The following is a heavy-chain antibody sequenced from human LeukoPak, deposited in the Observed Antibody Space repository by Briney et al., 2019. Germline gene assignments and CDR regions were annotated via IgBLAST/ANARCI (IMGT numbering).Heavy chain of an antibody. V-gene: IGHV3-23*01. J-gene: IGHJ6*02. Sequence: GGSLRLSCAGSRFSSSKYAMSWVRQAPGKGLEWVSVINDSGTSKHYADSVKGRFTISRDNSKNTMYLQMSSLRADDTAIYYCASLPDVWGQGTTVTVSS. CDR2: INDSGTSK. CDR3: ASLPDV. CDR1: RFSSSKYA.